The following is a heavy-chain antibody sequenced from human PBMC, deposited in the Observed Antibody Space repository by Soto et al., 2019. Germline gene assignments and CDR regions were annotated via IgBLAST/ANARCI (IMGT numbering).Heavy chain of an antibody. CDR3: ARDHPDYGDYVFDY. D-gene: IGHD4-17*01. J-gene: IGHJ4*02. CDR2: TGAYRGNT. CDR1: GGTFSSYA. Sequence: GASVKVSCKASGGTFSSYAISWVRQAPGQGLEWMGWTGAYRGNTNYAQKFQGRLTMTTDTSTSTAYMELRSLRYEDTAVYYCARDHPDYGDYVFDYWGQGTLVTVSS. V-gene: IGHV1-18*01.